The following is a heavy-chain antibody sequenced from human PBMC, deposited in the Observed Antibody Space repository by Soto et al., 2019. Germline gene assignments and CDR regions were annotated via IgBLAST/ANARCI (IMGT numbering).Heavy chain of an antibody. V-gene: IGHV4-38-2*01. CDR1: GYSISSGYY. Sequence: PSETLSLTCAVSGYSISSGYYWGWIRQPPGKGLEWIGSIHHSGSTYYNPSLKSRVTISVDTSKNQFSLKLSSVTAADTAVYYCARYAYCSGGSCSTKNNWFDPWGQGTLVTVPQ. J-gene: IGHJ5*02. D-gene: IGHD2-15*01. CDR2: IHHSGST. CDR3: ARYAYCSGGSCSTKNNWFDP.